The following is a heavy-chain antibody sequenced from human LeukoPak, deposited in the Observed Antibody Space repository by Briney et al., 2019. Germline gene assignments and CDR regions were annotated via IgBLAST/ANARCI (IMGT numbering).Heavy chain of an antibody. D-gene: IGHD2-15*01. V-gene: IGHV3-74*01. CDR2: INSDGSST. J-gene: IGHJ3*02. CDR3: ARAGTLVAATYHDAFDI. Sequence: GGSLRLSCAASGFTFSSYWMHWVRQAPGKGLVWVSRINSDGSSTSYADSVKGRFTISSDNAKNTLYLQMNSLRAEDTAVYYCARAGTLVAATYHDAFDIWGQGTMVTVSS. CDR1: GFTFSSYW.